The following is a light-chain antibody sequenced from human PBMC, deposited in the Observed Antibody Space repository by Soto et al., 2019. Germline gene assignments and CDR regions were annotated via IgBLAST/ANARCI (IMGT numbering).Light chain of an antibody. CDR3: SSYTSSSTVL. J-gene: IGLJ2*01. CDR2: DDS. Sequence: QSALTQPASVSGSPGQSITISCPGTSSTVGGYKYVSWYQQHPGKAPKVMIYDDSNRPSGVSNRFSGSKSGNTASLTISGLQAEDEADYYCSSYTSSSTVLFGGGTQLTVL. V-gene: IGLV2-14*01. CDR1: SSTVGGYKY.